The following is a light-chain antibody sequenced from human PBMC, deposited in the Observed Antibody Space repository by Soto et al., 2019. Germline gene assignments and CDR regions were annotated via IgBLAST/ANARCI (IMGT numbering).Light chain of an antibody. CDR1: QSISGY. J-gene: IGKJ1*01. CDR3: QQSFSSSWT. CDR2: AAS. Sequence: DIQMTQSPSSLSASVGDRVTITCRASQSISGYLNWFQQKPGKATKLLIYAASTLQSGVPSRLSGSGSGTDFTLTISSLQPEDFATYFCQQSFSSSWTFGQGTKVDIX. V-gene: IGKV1-39*01.